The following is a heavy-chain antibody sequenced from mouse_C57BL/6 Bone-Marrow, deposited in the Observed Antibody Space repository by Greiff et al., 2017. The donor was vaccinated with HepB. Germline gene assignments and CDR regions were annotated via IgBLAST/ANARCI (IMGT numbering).Heavy chain of an antibody. CDR2: IYPRSGNT. D-gene: IGHD2-9*01. CDR3: ARASYYGYAWFAY. CDR1: GYTFTSYG. V-gene: IGHV1-81*01. Sequence: VQLQQSGAELARPGASVKLSCKASGYTFTSYGISWVKQRTGQGLEWIGEIYPRSGNTYYNEKFKGKATLTADKSSSTAYMELRSLTSEDSAVYFCARASYYGYAWFAYWGQGTLVTVSA. J-gene: IGHJ3*01.